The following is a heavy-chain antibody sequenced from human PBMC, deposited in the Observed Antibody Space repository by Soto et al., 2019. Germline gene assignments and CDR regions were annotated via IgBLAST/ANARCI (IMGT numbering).Heavy chain of an antibody. J-gene: IGHJ5*02. CDR1: GFTFSSYA. V-gene: IGHV3-23*01. Sequence: PGGSLRLSCAASGFTFSSYAMSWVRQAPGKGLEWVSAISGSGGSTYYADSVKGRFTISRDNSKNTLYLQMNSLRAEDTAVYYCAKDNDWRCSSTSCYSWFDPWGQGTLVTVSS. CDR2: ISGSGGST. CDR3: AKDNDWRCSSTSCYSWFDP. D-gene: IGHD2-2*01.